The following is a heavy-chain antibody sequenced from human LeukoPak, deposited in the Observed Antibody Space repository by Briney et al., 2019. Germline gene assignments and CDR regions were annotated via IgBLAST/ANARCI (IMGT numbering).Heavy chain of an antibody. CDR2: ISSSGSTI. Sequence: GGSLRLSCAASGFTFSDYYMSWIRQAPGKGLEWVSYISSSGSTIDYADSVKGRFTISRDNAKNSPYLQMNSLRAEDTAVYYCARFRLTVTTYAHLDYWGQGTLVTVSS. CDR1: GFTFSDYY. J-gene: IGHJ4*02. V-gene: IGHV3-11*01. D-gene: IGHD4-17*01. CDR3: ARFRLTVTTYAHLDY.